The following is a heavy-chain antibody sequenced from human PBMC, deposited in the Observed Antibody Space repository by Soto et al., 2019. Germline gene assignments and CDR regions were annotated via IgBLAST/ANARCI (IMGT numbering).Heavy chain of an antibody. D-gene: IGHD3-22*01. CDR3: ARGAYDSSGYYWRDAFDI. CDR1: GGSISSYY. J-gene: IGHJ3*02. V-gene: IGHV4-59*01. Sequence: SETLSLTCTVSGGSISSYYWSWIRQPPGKGLEWIGYIFYSGSTNYNPSLKSRVTISVDTSKNQFSLKLSSVTAADTAVYYCARGAYDSSGYYWRDAFDIWGQGTMVTVSS. CDR2: IFYSGST.